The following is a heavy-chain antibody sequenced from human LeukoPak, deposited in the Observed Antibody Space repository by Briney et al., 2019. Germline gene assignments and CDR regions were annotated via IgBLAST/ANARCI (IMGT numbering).Heavy chain of an antibody. CDR3: AKASGDYLGPHRALDI. CDR2: LSGSGGIT. V-gene: IGHV3-23*01. D-gene: IGHD4-11*01. J-gene: IGHJ3*02. CDR1: GVTCNNYA. Sequence: GGSLRLSCSASGVTCNNYAMLRVRQAPGKGLEWVSGLSGSGGITNYANSVKGRFSISRDNSKNTMSLQMNSLGVEDTALYFCAKASGDYLGPHRALDIWGQGTQVTVS.